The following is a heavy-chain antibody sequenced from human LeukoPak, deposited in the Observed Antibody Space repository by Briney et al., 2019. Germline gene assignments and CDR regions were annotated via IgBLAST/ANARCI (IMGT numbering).Heavy chain of an antibody. V-gene: IGHV4-4*02. J-gene: IGHJ4*02. Sequence: SETLSLTCAVSGGSISSSNWWSWVRQPPGKGLEWIGEIYHSGSTNYNPSLKSRVTISVDTSKNQFSLKLSSVTAADTAVYYCARGPYYDFWSGYDNRIDYWGQGTLVTVSS. CDR3: ARGPYYDFWSGYDNRIDY. CDR2: IYHSGST. CDR1: GGSISSSNW. D-gene: IGHD3-3*01.